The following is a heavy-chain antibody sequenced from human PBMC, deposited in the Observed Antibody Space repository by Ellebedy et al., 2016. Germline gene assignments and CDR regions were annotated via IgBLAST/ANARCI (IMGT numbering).Heavy chain of an antibody. CDR1: GYTFTNYY. D-gene: IGHD6-19*01. Sequence: ASVKVSCKASGYTFTNYYIHWVRQAPGQGLEWMGLINPSSGSTTFAQQFQGGVTITRDTSTSTVYMEMTSLISEDTAVYYCARGVRYSSGWYSGEYWGQGTLVTVSS. J-gene: IGHJ4*02. CDR2: INPSSGST. CDR3: ARGVRYSSGWYSGEY. V-gene: IGHV1-46*01.